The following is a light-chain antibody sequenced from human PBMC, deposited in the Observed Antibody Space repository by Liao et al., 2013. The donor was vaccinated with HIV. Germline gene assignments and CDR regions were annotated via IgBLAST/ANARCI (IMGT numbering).Light chain of an antibody. J-gene: IGLJ2*01. CDR2: YDS. V-gene: IGLV3-21*01. CDR3: QAWDSRADVV. CDR1: YIGSKS. Sequence: SYELTQPPSVSVAPGKTAKITCGGNYIGSKSVHWYQQKPGQAPVLVIYYDSDRPSVIPERFSGSNSGNTATLSISRVEAGDEADYYCQAWDSRADVVFGGGTKLTVL.